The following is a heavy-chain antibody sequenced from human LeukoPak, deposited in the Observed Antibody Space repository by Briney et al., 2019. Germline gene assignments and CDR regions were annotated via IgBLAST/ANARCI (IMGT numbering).Heavy chain of an antibody. CDR1: GYTLTELS. V-gene: IGHV1-2*02. J-gene: IGHJ6*03. CDR2: INPNSGGT. CDR3: ARVWGSDYYYYMDV. D-gene: IGHD2-15*01. Sequence: ASVKVSCKVSGYTLTELSMHWVRQAPGQGLEWMGWINPNSGGTNYAQKFQGRVTMTRDTSISTAYMELSRLRSDDTAVYYCARVWGSDYYYYMDVWGKGTTVTISS.